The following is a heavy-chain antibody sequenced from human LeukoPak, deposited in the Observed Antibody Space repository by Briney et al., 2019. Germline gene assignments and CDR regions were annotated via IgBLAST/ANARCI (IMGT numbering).Heavy chain of an antibody. CDR1: GYSISSGYY. J-gene: IGHJ4*02. CDR2: IYHSGST. V-gene: IGHV4-38-2*02. Sequence: SETLSLTCTVSGYSISSGYYWGWIRQPPGKGLEWIGSIYHSGSTYYNPSLKSRVTISVDTSKNQFSLKLSSVTAADTAVYYCAREAVARTGFDYWGQGTLVTVSS. CDR3: AREAVARTGFDY. D-gene: IGHD6-19*01.